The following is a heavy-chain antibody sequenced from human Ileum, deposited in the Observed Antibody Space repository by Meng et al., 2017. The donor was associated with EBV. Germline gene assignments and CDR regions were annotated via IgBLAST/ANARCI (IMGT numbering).Heavy chain of an antibody. CDR1: GGFFSGYY. D-gene: IGHD3-10*01. J-gene: IGHJ4*02. Sequence: PGGAGLLKPPEAPFLTCACYGGFFSGYYWGWIRQPPGKGLEWIGEINHSGSTNYTPSLKSRVTISVDTSKNQFSLKLSSVTAADTAVYYCARGNKVSDRGFDYWGQGTLVTVSS. CDR2: INHSGST. CDR3: ARGNKVSDRGFDY. V-gene: IGHV4-34*01.